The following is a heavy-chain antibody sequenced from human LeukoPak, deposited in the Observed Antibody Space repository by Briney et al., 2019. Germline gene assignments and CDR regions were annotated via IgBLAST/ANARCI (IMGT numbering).Heavy chain of an antibody. V-gene: IGHV4-30-4*01. CDR2: IYYSGST. Sequence: SQTLSLTCTVSGGSISGGDYYWSWLRQPPGRGLEWIGYIYYSGSTYYNPSLKSRVTISVDTSKNQFSLKLSSVTAADTAVYYCAREVSSSWGPSFFDYWGQGTLVTVSS. CDR1: GGSISGGDYY. J-gene: IGHJ4*02. CDR3: AREVSSSWGPSFFDY. D-gene: IGHD6-13*01.